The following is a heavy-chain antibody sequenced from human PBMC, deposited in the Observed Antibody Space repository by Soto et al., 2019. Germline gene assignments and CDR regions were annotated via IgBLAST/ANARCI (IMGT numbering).Heavy chain of an antibody. J-gene: IGHJ6*02. CDR1: GGSISSSSYY. CDR3: ARHLTYCSAGSCYSDFPYYGMDV. V-gene: IGHV4-39*01. Sequence: QLQLQESGPGLVKPSETLSLTCTVSGGSISSSSYYWGWIRQPPGKGLEWIGSIFYSGSTYYNPSLKSRVTMSVGTSKNHFSLKLSSVTAADTAVYYCARHLTYCSAGSCYSDFPYYGMDVWGQGTTVTVSS. CDR2: IFYSGST. D-gene: IGHD2-15*01.